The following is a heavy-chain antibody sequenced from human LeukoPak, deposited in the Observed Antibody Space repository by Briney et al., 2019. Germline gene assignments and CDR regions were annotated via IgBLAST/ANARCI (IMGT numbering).Heavy chain of an antibody. CDR2: IYTSGST. V-gene: IGHV4-61*02. J-gene: IGHJ4*02. Sequence: PSETLSLTCTVSGGSISSGSYYWSWIRQPAGKGLEWIGRIYTSGSTNYNPSLKSRVTISVDASKNQFSLKLSSVTAADTAVYYCASKRDIAARPLDYWGQGTLVTVSS. CDR1: GGSISSGSYY. CDR3: ASKRDIAARPLDY. D-gene: IGHD6-6*01.